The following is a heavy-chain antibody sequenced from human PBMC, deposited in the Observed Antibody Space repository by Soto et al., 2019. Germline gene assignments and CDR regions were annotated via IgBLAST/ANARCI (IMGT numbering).Heavy chain of an antibody. V-gene: IGHV1-69*02. Sequence: QVQLVQSGAEVKKPGSSVKVSCKASGGTFSSYTISWVRQAPGQGLEWMGRIIPILGIANYAQKFQGRVTITADKSTSTAYMELSSLRSEDTAVYYCARALLDGGAFDIWGQGTMVTVSS. CDR2: IIPILGIA. J-gene: IGHJ3*02. CDR1: GGTFSSYT. CDR3: ARALLDGGAFDI. D-gene: IGHD2-21*01.